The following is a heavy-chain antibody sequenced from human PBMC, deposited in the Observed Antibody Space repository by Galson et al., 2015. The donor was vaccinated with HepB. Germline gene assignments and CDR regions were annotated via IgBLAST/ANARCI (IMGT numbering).Heavy chain of an antibody. V-gene: IGHV3-74*01. CDR3: GNWGSS. J-gene: IGHJ5*02. CDR1: GFTFSGSA. CDR2: INSDVSTT. D-gene: IGHD7-27*01. Sequence: SLRLSCAASGFTFSGSAIHWVRQTSGKGLEWVGRINSDVSTTSYTDSVKGRFTISRDNAKNTLYLQMNSLRAEDTAVYYCGNWGSSWGQGTLVTVSS.